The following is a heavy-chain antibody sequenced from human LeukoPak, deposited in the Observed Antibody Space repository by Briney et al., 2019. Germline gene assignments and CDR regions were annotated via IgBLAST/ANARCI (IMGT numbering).Heavy chain of an antibody. CDR1: GVSISSGDYY. V-gene: IGHV4-30-4*08. D-gene: IGHD6-13*01. CDR3: ARDRQYSGSWYDY. J-gene: IGHJ4*02. CDR2: IYYSGTT. Sequence: SQTLSLTCTVSGVSISSGDYYWSWLRPHPGQGLEWIGYIYYSGTTYYNPSLKSRATISVDTSKNEFSLKLSSVTAADTAVYYCARDRQYSGSWYDYWGQGTLVTVSS.